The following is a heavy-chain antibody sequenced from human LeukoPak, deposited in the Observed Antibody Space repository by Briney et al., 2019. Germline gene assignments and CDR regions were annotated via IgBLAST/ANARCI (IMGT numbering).Heavy chain of an antibody. CDR3: ARGEGPYCSGGSCYSGDYYYYYMDV. D-gene: IGHD2-15*01. J-gene: IGHJ6*03. V-gene: IGHV6-1*01. Sequence: SQTLSLTCAISGDSVSSNSAAWNWIRQSPSRGLEWLGRTYYRSKWYYDYAVSVKSRITINPDTSKNQFSLQLNSVTPEDTAVYYCARGEGPYCSGGSCYSGDYYYYYMDVWGKGTTVTVSS. CDR1: GDSVSSNSAA. CDR2: TYYRSKWYY.